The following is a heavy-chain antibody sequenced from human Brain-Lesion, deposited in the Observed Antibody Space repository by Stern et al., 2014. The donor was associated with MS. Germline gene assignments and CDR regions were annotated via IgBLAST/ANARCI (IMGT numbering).Heavy chain of an antibody. CDR3: AGEEDIRYCSGGSCTGNWFDP. Sequence: VQLVESGPGLVKPSETLSLTCTVAGGSVSSTSYAWAWIRQPPGKGLEWIGTIYYSGNPYYSPSLKSRLTLSLDTSKNLFSLPRRSVTAADTAVYYCAGEEDIRYCSGGSCTGNWFDPWGQGTLVTVSS. V-gene: IGHV4-39*02. CDR1: GGSVSSTSYA. J-gene: IGHJ5*02. CDR2: IYYSGNP. D-gene: IGHD2-15*01.